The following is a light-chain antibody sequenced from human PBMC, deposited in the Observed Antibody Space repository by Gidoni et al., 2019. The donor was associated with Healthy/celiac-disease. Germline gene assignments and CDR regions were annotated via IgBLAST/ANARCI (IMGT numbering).Light chain of an antibody. CDR2: DAS. V-gene: IGKV3-11*01. CDR3: QQRSNWPLMCS. Sequence: EIVLTQSTATLSLSPGERATLSCRASQSVSSYLAWYQQNPGQAPRLLIYDASNRATGIPARFSGSGSGTDFTLTISSLEPEDFAVYYCQQRSNWPLMCSFGQGTKLEIK. J-gene: IGKJ2*04. CDR1: QSVSSY.